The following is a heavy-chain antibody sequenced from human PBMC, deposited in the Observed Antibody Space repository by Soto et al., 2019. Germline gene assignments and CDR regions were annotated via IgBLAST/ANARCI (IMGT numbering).Heavy chain of an antibody. D-gene: IGHD3-10*01. CDR1: GGSISSYY. J-gene: IGHJ4*02. CDR2: IYYSGST. V-gene: IGHV4-59*01. Sequence: QVQLQESGPGLVKPSETLSLTCTVSGGSISSYYWSWIRQPPGKGLEWIGYIYYSGSTNYNPSLKIRVTIPVDTSKNQFSLKLSSVTAADTAVYYCARTGGGKGDYFDYWGQGTLVTVSS. CDR3: ARTGGGKGDYFDY.